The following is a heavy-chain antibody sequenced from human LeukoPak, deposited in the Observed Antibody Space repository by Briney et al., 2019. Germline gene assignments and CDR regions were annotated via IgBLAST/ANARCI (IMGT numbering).Heavy chain of an antibody. CDR3: ARDKAAAGYYYYYGMDV. Sequence: GGSLRLSCAASGFTFSDYYMSWIRQAPGKGLEWVSYISSSGSTIYYADSVKGRFTISRDNAKNSLYLQMNSLRAEDTAVYYCARDKAAAGYYYYYGMDVWGQGTTVTVSS. D-gene: IGHD6-13*01. J-gene: IGHJ6*02. CDR2: ISSSGSTI. CDR1: GFTFSDYY. V-gene: IGHV3-11*01.